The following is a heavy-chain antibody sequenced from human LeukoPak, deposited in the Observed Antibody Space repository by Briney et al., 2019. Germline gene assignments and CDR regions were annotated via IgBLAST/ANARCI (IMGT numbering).Heavy chain of an antibody. CDR3: APNWNLDY. J-gene: IGHJ4*02. D-gene: IGHD1-1*01. V-gene: IGHV3-23*01. Sequence: GGSLRLSCVVSGLTFSSYAMSWVRQAPGKGLDWVSAISASGGSTYYADSVKGRITISRDNSKNTVYLQLNSLRGEDTAIYYCAPNWNLDYWGQGSLVTVSS. CDR1: GLTFSSYA. CDR2: ISASGGST.